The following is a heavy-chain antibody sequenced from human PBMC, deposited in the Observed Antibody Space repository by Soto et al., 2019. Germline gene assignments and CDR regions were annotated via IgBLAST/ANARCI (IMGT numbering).Heavy chain of an antibody. CDR2: IIPIFGTT. V-gene: IGHV1-69*01. CDR3: ARRGKSCGGDCYSNWFFDL. D-gene: IGHD2-21*02. Sequence: QVQLVQSGAEVKKPGSSVNVSCKASGGTLNNYAISWVRQAPGPGLECMGGIIPIFGTTNYAQKFKGRVTISAEESANTAYLELGSLTSDDTSLYYCARRGKSCGGDCYSNWFFDLWGRGTLV. CDR1: GGTLNNYA. J-gene: IGHJ2*01.